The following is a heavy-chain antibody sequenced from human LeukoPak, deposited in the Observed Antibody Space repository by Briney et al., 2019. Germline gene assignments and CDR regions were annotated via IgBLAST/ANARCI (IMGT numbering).Heavy chain of an antibody. V-gene: IGHV4-4*07. J-gene: IGHJ4*02. Sequence: SETLSLTCTVSGDSISRYFWSWIRQPAGKGLEWIGRLYTSGITNYNPSLKSRVTMSVDTSENQFSLNLTSVTAADTAIYYCARENTNGRPFDYWGQGTLVTVSS. CDR1: GDSISRYF. D-gene: IGHD2-8*01. CDR2: LYTSGIT. CDR3: ARENTNGRPFDY.